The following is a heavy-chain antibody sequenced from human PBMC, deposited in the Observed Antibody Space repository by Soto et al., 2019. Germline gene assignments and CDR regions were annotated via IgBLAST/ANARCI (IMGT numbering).Heavy chain of an antibody. CDR3: ARGGYDTSGQTFIGWGLAC. J-gene: IGHJ4*02. V-gene: IGHV4-30-4*01. CDR1: GVSLTSGSYY. CDR2: RYYSGNT. D-gene: IGHD3-22*01. Sequence: HVQLQESGPVPLTPSQTLSPSCTVSGVSLTSGSYYWTWVCQSPGKGLEWIGYRYYSGNTYYNTSLNDRATISGDTSNNQFSLKLTSGTAADTAVYYCARGGYDTSGQTFIGWGLACWGQGTLVTVSS.